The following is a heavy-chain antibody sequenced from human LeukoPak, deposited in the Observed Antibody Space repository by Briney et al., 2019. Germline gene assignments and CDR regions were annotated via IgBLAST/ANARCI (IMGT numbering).Heavy chain of an antibody. CDR3: ARGRYSSSINSMDV. Sequence: SVTVSCKASGGTFSSYTISWVRQAPGQGLEWMGGIIPIFGTANYAQKFQGRVTITADESTSTAYMELSSLRSEDTAVYYCARGRYSSSINSMDVWGQGTTVTVSS. CDR1: GGTFSSYT. J-gene: IGHJ6*02. V-gene: IGHV1-69*13. D-gene: IGHD6-6*01. CDR2: IIPIFGTA.